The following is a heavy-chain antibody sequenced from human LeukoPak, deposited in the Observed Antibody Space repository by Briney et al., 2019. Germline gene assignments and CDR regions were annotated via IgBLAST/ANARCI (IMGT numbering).Heavy chain of an antibody. D-gene: IGHD1-7*01. CDR3: ARPDLMRELRFDP. CDR2: INPDGSTT. Sequence: SGGSLRLSCAASGFTFSNYWMHWVRQAPGKGLVWDSRINPDGSTTSYADSVKGRFTISRDNAKNTLYLQMNSLRAEDTAVYYCARPDLMRELRFDPWGQGTLVTVSS. V-gene: IGHV3-74*01. CDR1: GFTFSNYW. J-gene: IGHJ5*02.